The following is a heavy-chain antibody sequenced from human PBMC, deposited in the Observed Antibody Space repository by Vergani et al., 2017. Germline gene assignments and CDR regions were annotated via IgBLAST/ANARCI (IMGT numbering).Heavy chain of an antibody. Sequence: QVQLVQSGAEVKKPGASVKVSCKASGYTFTSYGISCVRQAPGQRLEWMGWISAYNGNTNYAQKLQGRVTMTTDTSTSTAYMDLRSLRSDDTAVYYCARDCSSTSCYFWNVDPWGQGTLVTVSS. CDR1: GYTFTSYG. D-gene: IGHD2-2*01. CDR3: ARDCSSTSCYFWNVDP. J-gene: IGHJ5*02. V-gene: IGHV1-18*01. CDR2: ISAYNGNT.